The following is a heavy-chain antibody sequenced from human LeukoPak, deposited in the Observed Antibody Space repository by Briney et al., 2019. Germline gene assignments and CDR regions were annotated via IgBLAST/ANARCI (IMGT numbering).Heavy chain of an antibody. CDR3: SRETAGTTIDF. D-gene: IGHD3-10*01. J-gene: IGHJ4*02. Sequence: PSETLSLTCTVSGYAIGSNYFWGWIRQPPGKGLEWIGSIHHRGTTYYNPSLKGRLTISLDTSKNQFSLNLTSVTASDTAVYYCSRETAGTTIDFWGPGRLVAVSS. V-gene: IGHV4-38-2*02. CDR2: IHHRGTT. CDR1: GYAIGSNYF.